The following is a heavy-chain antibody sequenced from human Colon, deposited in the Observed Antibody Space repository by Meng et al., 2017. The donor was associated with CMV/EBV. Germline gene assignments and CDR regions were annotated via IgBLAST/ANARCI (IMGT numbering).Heavy chain of an antibody. V-gene: IGHV3-74*01. CDR1: GFSSDDFW. CDR3: LKLPPGY. CDR2: IQSGGTSI. D-gene: IGHD1-1*01. J-gene: IGHJ4*02. Sequence: VRVGGVGGGLIPPGGSLRRSCVVSGFSSDDFWVDWVRQAPGKGPLWVSRIQSGGTSISYADSVKGRFTISGDNAKNTVYLQMNSLRDEDTAVYYCLKLPPGYWGQGTLVTVSS.